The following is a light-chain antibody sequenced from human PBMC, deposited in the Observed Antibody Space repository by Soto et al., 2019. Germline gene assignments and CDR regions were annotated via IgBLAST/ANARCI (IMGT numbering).Light chain of an antibody. CDR3: SSYGGSHNLI. V-gene: IGLV2-8*01. CDR1: SSDVGGYNY. J-gene: IGLJ2*01. Sequence: QSALTQPPSASGSPGQSVTISCTGTSSDVGGYNYVSWYQQHPGKAPKLMIYDVSERPSGVPDRFSGSKSGNTPSLTVSGLQAEDEAAYYCSSYGGSHNLIFGGGIKLTVL. CDR2: DVS.